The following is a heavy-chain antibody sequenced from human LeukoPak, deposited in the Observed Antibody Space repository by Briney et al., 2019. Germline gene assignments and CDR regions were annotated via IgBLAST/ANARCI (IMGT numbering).Heavy chain of an antibody. CDR2: ISSSSSYI. CDR1: GFTFSSYE. D-gene: IGHD3-3*01. V-gene: IGHV3-21*01. CDR3: ARDFSVPRRITIFGVVTMDFQP. Sequence: GGSLRLSCAAYGFTFSSYEMNWVRQAPGKGLEWVSSISSSSSYIYYADSVKGRFTISRDNVKNSLYLQMNSLRAEDTAVYYCARDFSVPRRITIFGVVTMDFQPWGQGTLVSVSS. J-gene: IGHJ1*01.